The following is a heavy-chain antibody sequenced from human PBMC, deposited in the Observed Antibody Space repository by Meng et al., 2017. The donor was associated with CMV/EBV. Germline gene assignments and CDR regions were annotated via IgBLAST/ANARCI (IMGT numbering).Heavy chain of an antibody. CDR1: GGSISSSSYY. D-gene: IGHD2-15*01. V-gene: IGHV4-39*07. CDR3: ARGNGCSGGSCYGAGGFDI. CDR2: IYYSGST. Sequence: SETLSLTCTVSGGSISSSSYYWGWIRQPPGKGLEWIGSIYYSGSTYYNPSLKSRVTISVDTSKNQFSLKLSSVTAADTAVYYCARGNGCSGGSCYGAGGFDIWGQGKWSPSPQ. J-gene: IGHJ3*02.